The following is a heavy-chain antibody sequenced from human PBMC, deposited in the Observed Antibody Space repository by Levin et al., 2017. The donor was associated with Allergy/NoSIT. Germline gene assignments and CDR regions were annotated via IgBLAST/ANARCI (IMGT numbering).Heavy chain of an antibody. CDR2: ISYDGSNK. J-gene: IGHJ4*02. CDR3: AKLAESYYYDSSGYFENNFDY. CDR1: GFTFSSYG. D-gene: IGHD3-22*01. Sequence: PGGSLRLSCAASGFTFSSYGMHWVRQAPGKGLEWVAVISYDGSNKYYADSVKGRFTISRDNSKNTLYLQMNSLRAEDTAVYYCAKLAESYYYDSSGYFENNFDYWGQGTLVTVSS. V-gene: IGHV3-30*18.